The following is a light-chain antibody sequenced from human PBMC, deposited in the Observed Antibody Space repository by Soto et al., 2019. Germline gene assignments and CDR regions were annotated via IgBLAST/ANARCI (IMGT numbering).Light chain of an antibody. CDR2: GAS. CDR1: QSVSSSY. CDR3: QQYGSSPQGLT. Sequence: EIVLTQSPGTLSLSPGERATLSCRASQSVSSSYLAWYQQKPGQAPRLLIYGASSRATGIPDRFRGSGSGTDFTLTISRLEPEDFAVYYCQQYGSSPQGLTFGGGTKVEIK. J-gene: IGKJ4*01. V-gene: IGKV3-20*01.